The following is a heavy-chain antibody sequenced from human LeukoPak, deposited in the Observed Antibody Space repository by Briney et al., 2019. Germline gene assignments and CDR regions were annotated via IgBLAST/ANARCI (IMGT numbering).Heavy chain of an antibody. D-gene: IGHD5-18*01. CDR3: ARCSYGYLGAFDI. CDR1: GFTFNAYT. V-gene: IGHV3-30*14. Sequence: GGSLRLSCAASGFTFNAYTIHWVRQTPGKGLEWVAVISDDGSYKFYTDSVKGVFTISRDNSKNTLFLQVNRLRAEDTAVYYCARCSYGYLGAFDIWGQGTMVTVSS. J-gene: IGHJ3*02. CDR2: ISDDGSYK.